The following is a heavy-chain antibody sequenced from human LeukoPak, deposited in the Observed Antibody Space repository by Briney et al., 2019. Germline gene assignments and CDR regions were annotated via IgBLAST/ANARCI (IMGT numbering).Heavy chain of an antibody. D-gene: IGHD1-26*01. Sequence: KPSETLSLTCTVSGGSISSGSYYWSWIRQPAGKGLEWIGRIYTSGSTNYNPSLKSRVTISVDTSTNQFSLKLSSVTAADTAVYYCARTIVGATDYWGQGTLVTVSS. CDR1: GGSISSGSYY. V-gene: IGHV4-61*02. J-gene: IGHJ4*02. CDR3: ARTIVGATDY. CDR2: IYTSGST.